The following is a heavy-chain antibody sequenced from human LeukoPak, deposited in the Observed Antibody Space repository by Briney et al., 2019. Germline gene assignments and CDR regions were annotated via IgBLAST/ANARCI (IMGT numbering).Heavy chain of an antibody. CDR1: GGSIGSYY. Sequence: SETLSLTCTVSGGSIGSYYWSWIRQPPGKGLEWIGYIYYSGSTNYNPSLKSRVTISVDTSKNQFSLKLSSVTAADTAVYYCARVHGAATFMDVWGKGTTVTISS. CDR2: IYYSGST. D-gene: IGHD2-15*01. CDR3: ARVHGAATFMDV. V-gene: IGHV4-59*01. J-gene: IGHJ6*03.